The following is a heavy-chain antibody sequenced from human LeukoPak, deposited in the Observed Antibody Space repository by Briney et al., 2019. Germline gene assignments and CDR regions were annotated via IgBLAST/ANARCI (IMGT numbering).Heavy chain of an antibody. CDR2: INPSGGST. CDR3: ARGGSGIVVDFDL. J-gene: IGHJ2*01. V-gene: IGHV1-46*01. CDR1: GYTFTSYY. D-gene: IGHD2-2*01. Sequence: ASVKVSCKASGYTFTSYYMHWVRQGPGQGLEWMGIINPSGGSTSYAQKFQGRVTMTRDMSTSTVYMELSSLRSEDTAVYYCARGGSGIVVDFDLWGRGTLVTVSS.